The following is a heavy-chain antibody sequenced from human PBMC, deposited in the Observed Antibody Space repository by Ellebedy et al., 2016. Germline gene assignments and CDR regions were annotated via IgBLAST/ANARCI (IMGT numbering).Heavy chain of an antibody. V-gene: IGHV3-30-3*01. J-gene: IGHJ3*02. CDR2: ISYDGSNK. Sequence: GGSLRLSCAASGFTFSSYAMHWVRQAPGKGLEWVAVISYDGSNKYYADSVKGRFTISRDNSKNTLYLQMNSLRAEDTAVYYCAREGSGWYGWGYPCAFDIWGQGTMVTVSS. CDR1: GFTFSSYA. CDR3: AREGSGWYGWGYPCAFDI. D-gene: IGHD6-19*01.